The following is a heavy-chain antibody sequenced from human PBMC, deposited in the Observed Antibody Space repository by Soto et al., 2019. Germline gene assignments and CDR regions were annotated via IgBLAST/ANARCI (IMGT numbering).Heavy chain of an antibody. CDR1: GGTFNNYV. V-gene: IGHV1-69*06. CDR3: ARASQRQFWSGYYNSVDY. D-gene: IGHD3-3*01. Sequence: QVQLVQSGAEVKKPGSSVKVSCKASGGTFNNYVVNWVRQAPGQGLEWMGGILPIFATANYAQKFQGRVTITADKSTSTAYMELTSLRSEDTAVYYCARASQRQFWSGYYNSVDYGGQGTLVTVSS. J-gene: IGHJ4*02. CDR2: ILPIFATA.